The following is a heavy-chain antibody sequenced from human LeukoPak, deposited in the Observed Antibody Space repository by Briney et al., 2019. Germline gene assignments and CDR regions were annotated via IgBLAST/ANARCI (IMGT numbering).Heavy chain of an antibody. CDR2: IYPGDSDT. CDR3: ARVYSSSWYWFDP. V-gene: IGHV5-51*01. CDR1: GYSFTSYW. Sequence: RGESLKISCKGSGYSFTSYWIGWVRQMPGKGLEWMGIIYPGDSDTRYSPSFQGQVTISADKSISTAYLQWSSLKASDTAMYYCARVYSSSWYWFDPWGQGTLVTVSS. J-gene: IGHJ5*02. D-gene: IGHD6-13*01.